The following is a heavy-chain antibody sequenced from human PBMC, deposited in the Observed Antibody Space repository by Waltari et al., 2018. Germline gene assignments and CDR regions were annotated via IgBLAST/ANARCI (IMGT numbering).Heavy chain of an antibody. Sequence: EVQLVESGGGLVQPGGSLPLSCTDSGFTFSSSAMNWVRQAPGKGLEWISYISDSGSAIYYADSVKGRFTISRDNAKKSLYLQMNSLRDDDTGVYYCAKIAVTGSHYWYFDLWGRGTLVTVSS. J-gene: IGHJ2*01. CDR3: AKIAVTGSHYWYFDL. CDR2: ISDSGSAI. CDR1: GFTFSSSA. V-gene: IGHV3-48*03. D-gene: IGHD1-26*01.